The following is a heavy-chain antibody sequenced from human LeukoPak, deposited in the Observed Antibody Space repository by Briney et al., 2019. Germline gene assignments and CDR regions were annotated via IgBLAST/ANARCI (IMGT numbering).Heavy chain of an antibody. CDR3: ARDRQQLTGGCDY. CDR1: GFTFSSYG. Sequence: PGRSLRLSCAASGFTFSSYGMHWVRQAPGKGLEWVAVIWYDGSNKYYADSVKGRFTISRDNSKNTLYLQMNSLRAEDTAVYYCARDRQQLTGGCDYWGQGTLVTVSS. CDR2: IWYDGSNK. V-gene: IGHV3-33*08. D-gene: IGHD6-13*01. J-gene: IGHJ4*02.